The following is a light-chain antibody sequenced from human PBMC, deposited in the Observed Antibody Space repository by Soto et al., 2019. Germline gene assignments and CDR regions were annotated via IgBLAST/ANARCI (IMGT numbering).Light chain of an antibody. CDR2: ENI. J-gene: IGLJ1*01. Sequence: QSALTQPASVSGSPGQSITISCIGTSSDVGAYDLVSWYQQHPGTAPRLIIYENIRRPSTIASRFSGSKSGNTASLTISGLRAEDEANYYCAAWDDSLSVVFGTGTKLTVL. CDR1: SSDVGAYDL. V-gene: IGLV2-23*01. CDR3: AAWDDSLSVV.